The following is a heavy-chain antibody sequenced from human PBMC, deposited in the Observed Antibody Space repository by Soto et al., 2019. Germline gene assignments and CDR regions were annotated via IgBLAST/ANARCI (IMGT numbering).Heavy chain of an antibody. V-gene: IGHV4-4*02. CDR3: TRLIYDSRLNYFYFDL. D-gene: IGHD3-22*01. J-gene: IGHJ4*02. CDR2: VFHSGDA. CDR1: GGSISGRNW. Sequence: QVHLQESGPGLVKPSGTLSLTCVVSGGSISGRNWWSWVRQAPGKGLEWIGEVFHSGDATYSPSLRSRVSISVDKSKNQLSLNLNSVTAADTAVYYCTRLIYDSRLNYFYFDLWGQGALVTVSS.